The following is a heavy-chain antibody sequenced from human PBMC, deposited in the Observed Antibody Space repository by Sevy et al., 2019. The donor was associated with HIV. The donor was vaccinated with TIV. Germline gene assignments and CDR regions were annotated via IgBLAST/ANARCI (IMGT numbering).Heavy chain of an antibody. D-gene: IGHD2-15*01. CDR3: AREGGRDIVVVVAATPKYYYYGMDV. J-gene: IGHJ6*02. CDR1: GFTFSSYG. V-gene: IGHV3-48*03. Sequence: GGSLRLSCAASGFTFSSYGMNWVRQAPGKGLEWVSYISSSGSTIYYADSVKGRFTISRDNAKNSLYLQMNSLRAEDTAVYYCAREGGRDIVVVVAATPKYYYYGMDVWGQGTTVTVSS. CDR2: ISSSGSTI.